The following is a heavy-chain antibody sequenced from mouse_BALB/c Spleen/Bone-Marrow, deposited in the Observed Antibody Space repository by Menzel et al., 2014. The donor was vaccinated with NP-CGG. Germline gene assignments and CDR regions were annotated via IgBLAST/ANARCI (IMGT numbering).Heavy chain of an antibody. CDR2: IHFSGYT. J-gene: IGHJ2*01. Sequence: EVKVVESGPDLVKPSQSLSLTCTVTGYSITSCHGCHWIRQFPGNRLQWMGYIHFSGYTDYNPSLKSRISITRDTSKNQFFLQLNSVTTEDTGTYYCTRETTVVADFDYWGQGTTLAVSS. CDR1: GYSITSCHG. CDR3: TRETTVVADFDY. V-gene: IGHV3-1*02. D-gene: IGHD1-1*01.